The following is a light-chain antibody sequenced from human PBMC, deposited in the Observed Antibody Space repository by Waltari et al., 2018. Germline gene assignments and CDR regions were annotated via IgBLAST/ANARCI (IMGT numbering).Light chain of an antibody. CDR1: SLRRYY. CDR3: HSRDSSSTRF. J-gene: IGLJ2*01. V-gene: IGLV3-19*01. Sequence: SSELTQDPTVSVALGQTVGITCQGDSLRRYYPSWYQQSPGQAPILVFYGQSSRPSGIPDRFSGSISGNTASLTITGAQAEDEADYYCHSRDSSSTRFFGGGTRLTV. CDR2: GQS.